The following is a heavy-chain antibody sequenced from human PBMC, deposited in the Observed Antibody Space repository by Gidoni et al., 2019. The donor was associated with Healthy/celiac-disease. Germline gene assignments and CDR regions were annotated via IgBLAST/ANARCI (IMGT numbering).Heavy chain of an antibody. Sequence: QVQLQESGPGLVKPSQTLSLTCTVSGGSISSGSHYWSWIRQPAGKGLEWIGRIYTSGSTNYNPSLKSRVTISVDTSKNQFSLKLSSVTSADTAVYYCARERYSSSSTVFDYWGQGTLVTVSS. D-gene: IGHD6-6*01. CDR2: IYTSGST. CDR1: GGSISSGSHY. CDR3: ARERYSSSSTVFDY. V-gene: IGHV4-61*02. J-gene: IGHJ4*02.